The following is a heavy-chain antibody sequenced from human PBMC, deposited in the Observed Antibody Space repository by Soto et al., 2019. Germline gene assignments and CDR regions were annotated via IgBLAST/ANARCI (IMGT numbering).Heavy chain of an antibody. CDR3: AKDRGGEAYYFDY. CDR2: ISYDGSNK. J-gene: IGHJ4*02. V-gene: IGHV3-30*18. D-gene: IGHD3-10*01. CDR1: GFTFSSYG. Sequence: PGGSLRLSCAASGFTFSSYGMHWVRQAPGKGLEWVAVISYDGSNKYYADSVKGRFTISRDNSKNTLYLQMNSLRAEDTAVYYCAKDRGGEAYYFDYWGQGTLVTVSS.